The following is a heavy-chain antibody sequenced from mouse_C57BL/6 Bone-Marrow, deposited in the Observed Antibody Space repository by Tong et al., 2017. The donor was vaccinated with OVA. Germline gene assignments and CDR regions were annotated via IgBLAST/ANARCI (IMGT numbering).Heavy chain of an antibody. V-gene: IGHV2-6*01. J-gene: IGHJ3*01. Sequence: VQLQESGPGLVAPSQSLSITCTVSGFSLTSYGVDWVRQSPGKGLEWLGVIWGVGSTNYNSALKSRLSISKDNSKSQVFLKMNRLQTDDTAMYYCAKQLRTPAYWGQGTLVTVSA. D-gene: IGHD3-2*02. CDR2: IWGVGST. CDR3: AKQLRTPAY. CDR1: GFSLTSYG.